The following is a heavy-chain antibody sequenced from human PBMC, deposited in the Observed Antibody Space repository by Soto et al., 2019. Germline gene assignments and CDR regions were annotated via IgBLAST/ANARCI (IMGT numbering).Heavy chain of an antibody. CDR3: ARRGYSYGLDV. V-gene: IGHV5-51*01. CDR1: GYNFATYW. D-gene: IGHD5-18*01. CDR2: IWPGDSDT. Sequence: GESLKIPCKGSGYNFATYWIAWVRQLPGKGPEWVGIIWPGDSDTSYSPSCQGQVTIPVDKSISTAYLQWNSLKDSDTDMYYCARRGYSYGLDVWGQGTKVTVSS. J-gene: IGHJ6*02.